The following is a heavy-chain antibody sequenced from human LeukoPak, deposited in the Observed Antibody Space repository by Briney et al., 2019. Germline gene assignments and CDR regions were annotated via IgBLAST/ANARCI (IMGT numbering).Heavy chain of an antibody. D-gene: IGHD4-23*01. CDR3: AREVKYYGGNSADY. Sequence: GASVKVSCKASGGTFSSYAISWVRQAPGQGLEWMGRIIPILGIANYAQKFQGRVTITADKSTSTAYMELSSLRSEDTAVYYCAREVKYYGGNSADYWGQGTLVTVSS. V-gene: IGHV1-69*04. CDR1: GGTFSSYA. CDR2: IIPILGIA. J-gene: IGHJ4*02.